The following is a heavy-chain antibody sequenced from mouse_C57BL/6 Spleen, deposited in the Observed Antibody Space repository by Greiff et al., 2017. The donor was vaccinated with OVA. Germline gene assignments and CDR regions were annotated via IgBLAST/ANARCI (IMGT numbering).Heavy chain of an antibody. CDR3: ARHGGTAQATPYAMDY. D-gene: IGHD3-2*02. CDR1: GYTFTEYT. V-gene: IGHV1-62-2*01. J-gene: IGHJ4*01. Sequence: VKLMESGAELVKPGASVKLSCKASGYTFTEYTIHWVKQRSGQGLEWIGWFYPGSGSIKYNEKFKDKATLTADKSSSTVYMELSRLTSEDSAVYFCARHGGTAQATPYAMDYWGQGTSVTVSS. CDR2: FYPGSGSI.